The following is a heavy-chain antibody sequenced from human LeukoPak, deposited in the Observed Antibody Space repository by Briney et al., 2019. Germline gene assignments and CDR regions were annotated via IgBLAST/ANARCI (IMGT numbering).Heavy chain of an antibody. CDR3: ARDYYYDSSGYWDYYFDY. V-gene: IGHV3-33*01. D-gene: IGHD3-22*01. Sequence: GGSLRLSCAASGFTFSRFGMHWVRQDPGKGLEWVAVIWYDGSNKYYVDSVKGRFTISRDNSKNTLYLEMNSLRAEDTAVYYCARDYYYDSSGYWDYYFDYWGQGTLVSVSS. J-gene: IGHJ4*02. CDR1: GFTFSRFG. CDR2: IWYDGSNK.